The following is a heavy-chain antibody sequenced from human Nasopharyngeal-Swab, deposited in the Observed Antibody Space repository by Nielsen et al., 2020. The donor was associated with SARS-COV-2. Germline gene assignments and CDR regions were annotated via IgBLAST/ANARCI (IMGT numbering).Heavy chain of an antibody. CDR2: IKQDGSEL. CDR3: ARATPAFDI. CDR1: GFTFSSYW. J-gene: IGHJ3*02. V-gene: IGHV3-7*01. Sequence: GESLKISCAASGFTFSSYWMSWVRQAPGKGLEWVANIKQDGSELSYLDSVKGRFTISRDNAKNSLYLQMNSLRDEDTAVYYCARATPAFDIWGQGTMVTVSS.